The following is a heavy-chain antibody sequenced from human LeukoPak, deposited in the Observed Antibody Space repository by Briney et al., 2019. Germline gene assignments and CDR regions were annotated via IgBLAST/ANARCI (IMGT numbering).Heavy chain of an antibody. V-gene: IGHV4-59*01. CDR2: IYYSGNT. D-gene: IGHD3-22*01. Sequence: SETLSLTCTVSGGSISSYYWSWIRQPPGEGLEWIGYIYYSGNTNYNPSLKSRVTISVDTSKNQFSLKLSSVTAADTAVYCCARQDYYDSSGYSPADYWGQGTLVTVSS. CDR3: ARQDYYDSSGYSPADY. J-gene: IGHJ4*02. CDR1: GGSISSYY.